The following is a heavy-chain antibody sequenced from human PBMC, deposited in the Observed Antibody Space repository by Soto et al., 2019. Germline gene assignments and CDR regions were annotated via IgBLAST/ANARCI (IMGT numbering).Heavy chain of an antibody. CDR3: ATNRGHASSWYFDY. CDR1: GGTFSTYT. V-gene: IGHV1-69*02. CDR2: IIPIVTVT. J-gene: IGHJ4*02. D-gene: IGHD6-13*01. Sequence: GASVKVSCKASGGTFSTYTFSWVRQAPGQGLQWLGRIIPIVTVTNYAQKFQGRVTITADRSTSTAYMELSGLMSDDTAVYYCATNRGHASSWYFDYWGEGTLVTVSS.